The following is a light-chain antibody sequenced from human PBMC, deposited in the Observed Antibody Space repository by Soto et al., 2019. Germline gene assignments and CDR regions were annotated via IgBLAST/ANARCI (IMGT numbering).Light chain of an antibody. CDR1: QSISNRD. V-gene: IGKV3-20*01. CDR3: QRYANPPVT. J-gene: IGKJ4*01. Sequence: IELTQSPGTLSLSPGERATLSCRARQSISNRDLVWYQQKPGQAPRLLIYGASKRAIGIPDRFSGSGSGTDFTLTISRLEPEDFALSHCQRYANPPVTFGGGTKVEIK. CDR2: GAS.